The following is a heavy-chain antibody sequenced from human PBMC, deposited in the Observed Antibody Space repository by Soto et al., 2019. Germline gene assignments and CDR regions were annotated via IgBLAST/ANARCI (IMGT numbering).Heavy chain of an antibody. J-gene: IGHJ4*02. D-gene: IGHD3-10*01. Sequence: QVHLVESGGGVVQPGRSLRLSCAASGFTFRRHAVHWVHQAPGKGLEWVAVVSSDGSAKYYLDSVKGRFTSSRDNSKNTAFLQLNSLSSEDTAVYYCARSRSGAVADSFDSWGQGTLVTVST. CDR2: VSSDGSAK. CDR3: ARSRSGAVADSFDS. CDR1: GFTFRRHA. V-gene: IGHV3-30*04.